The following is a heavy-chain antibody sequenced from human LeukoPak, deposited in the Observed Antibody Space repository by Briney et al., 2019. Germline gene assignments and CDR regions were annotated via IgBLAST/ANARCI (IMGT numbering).Heavy chain of an antibody. D-gene: IGHD2-15*01. CDR2: INPSGGST. Sequence: ASVKVSCKASGYTFTSYYMHWVRQAPGQGLEWMGIINPSGGSTSYAQKFQGRVTMTRDMSTSTVYMELSSLRSEDTAVYYCARERDHCSGGSCQDWFDPWGQGTLVTVSS. V-gene: IGHV1-46*01. CDR3: ARERDHCSGGSCQDWFDP. J-gene: IGHJ5*02. CDR1: GYTFTSYY.